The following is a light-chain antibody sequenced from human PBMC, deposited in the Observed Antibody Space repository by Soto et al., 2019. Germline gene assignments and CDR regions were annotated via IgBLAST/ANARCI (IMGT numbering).Light chain of an antibody. J-gene: IGKJ2*01. Sequence: EVVLTQSPATLSLSPGERATLSCRSSQSISSLAWYQQKPGQAPRLLIYDASNRATDIPARFSGGGSGTDFTLTITSLDPEYFPVYYCQHRGAFGQGTKVEI. CDR2: DAS. CDR1: QSISS. CDR3: QHRGA. V-gene: IGKV3-11*01.